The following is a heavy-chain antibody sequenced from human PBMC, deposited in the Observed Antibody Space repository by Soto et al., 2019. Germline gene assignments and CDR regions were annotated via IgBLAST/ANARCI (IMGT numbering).Heavy chain of an antibody. CDR1: GYTFTNYA. Sequence: QVQLVQSGAEVKKPGASVKVSCKASGYTFTNYAMHWVRQAPGQRLEWMGWINAGNGNTKYSQKFQGRVTSTRDTSASTAYMDLGSLRSEDTAVYYCARGPGGPDGPGDYWGQGTLVTVSS. D-gene: IGHD2-15*01. CDR3: ARGPGGPDGPGDY. V-gene: IGHV1-3*01. J-gene: IGHJ4*02. CDR2: INAGNGNT.